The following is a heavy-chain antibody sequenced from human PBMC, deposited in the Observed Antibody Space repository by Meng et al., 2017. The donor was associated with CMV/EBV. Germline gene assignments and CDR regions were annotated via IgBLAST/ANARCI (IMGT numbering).Heavy chain of an antibody. Sequence: SVKVSCQASGGTFSSYAISWVRQAPGQGLEWMGGIIPIVGTANYAQKFQGRVTITTDESTSTAYMELSSLRSEDTAVYYCASGPAGTEGWFDPWGQGTLVTVSS. V-gene: IGHV1-69*05. CDR3: ASGPAGTEGWFDP. CDR2: IIPIVGTA. CDR1: GGTFSSYA. J-gene: IGHJ5*02. D-gene: IGHD6-13*01.